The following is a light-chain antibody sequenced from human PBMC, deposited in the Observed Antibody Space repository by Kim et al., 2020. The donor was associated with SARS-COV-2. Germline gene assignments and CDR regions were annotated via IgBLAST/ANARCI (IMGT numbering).Light chain of an antibody. CDR1: QSLLQRNGYNY. J-gene: IGKJ2*01. V-gene: IGKV2-28*01. CDR3: MQALQTPYT. CDR2: LGS. Sequence: EPTSSSCRSSQSLLQRNGYNYLDWYLQKPGQSPQLLIYLGSNRASGVPDRFSGSGSGTDFTLKISRVEAEDVGVYYCMQALQTPYTFGQGTKLEI.